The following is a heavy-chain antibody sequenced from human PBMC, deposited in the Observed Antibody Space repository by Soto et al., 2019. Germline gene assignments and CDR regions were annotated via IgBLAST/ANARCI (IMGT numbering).Heavy chain of an antibody. J-gene: IGHJ6*02. CDR1: GGSISSGYYY. Sequence: NPSETLSLTCSVSGGSISSGYYYWSWIRQPPGKGLEWIGNTYYSGNTYYNPSLKSRLIISIDTSKDLCSLTVGSVTAADTAVYYCVSSSLYGMDVWGQGTTVTVSS. V-gene: IGHV4-30-4*01. CDR3: VSSSLYGMDV. CDR2: TYYSGNT.